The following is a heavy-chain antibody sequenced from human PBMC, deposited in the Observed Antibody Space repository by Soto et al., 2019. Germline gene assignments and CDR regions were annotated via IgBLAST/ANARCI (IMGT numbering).Heavy chain of an antibody. V-gene: IGHV4-30-4*01. D-gene: IGHD3-22*01. J-gene: IGHJ4*02. CDR2: IYYSGST. CDR3: ARSMIYYDSSGYRYYFDY. Sequence: QVQLQESGPGLVKPSQTLSLTCTVSGGSISSGDYYWSWIRQPPGKGLEWIGYIYYSGSTYYNPSLKSRVTISVDTSKNQFSLKLSSLTAGDTAVYYCARSMIYYDSSGYRYYFDYWGQGTLVTVSS. CDR1: GGSISSGDYY.